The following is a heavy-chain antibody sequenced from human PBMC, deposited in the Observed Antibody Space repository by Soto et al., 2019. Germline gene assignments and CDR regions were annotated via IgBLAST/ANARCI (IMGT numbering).Heavy chain of an antibody. CDR1: GGSISSYY. CDR3: ARHPLYDAQRMPQPYYYMDV. V-gene: IGHV4-59*08. Sequence: SQTLSLTCTVSGGSISSYYWSWIRQPPGKGLEWIGYIYYSGSTNYNPSLKSRVTISVDTSKNQFSLKLSSVTAADTAVYYCARHPLYDAQRMPQPYYYMDVWGKGTTVTVSS. J-gene: IGHJ6*03. D-gene: IGHD2-2*01. CDR2: IYYSGST.